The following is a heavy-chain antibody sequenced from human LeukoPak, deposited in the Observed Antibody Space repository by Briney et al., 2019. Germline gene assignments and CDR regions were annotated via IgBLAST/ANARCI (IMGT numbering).Heavy chain of an antibody. D-gene: IGHD3-10*01. V-gene: IGHV4-59*01. CDR1: GGSISSYY. J-gene: IGHJ4*02. Sequence: PSETLSLTCTVSGGSISSYYWSWIRQPPGKGLEWIGYIYYSGSTNYNPSLKRRVTISVDTSKNQFSLKLSSVTAADTAVYYCARGRNYYGSGSYYTDFDYWGQGTLVTVSS. CDR2: IYYSGST. CDR3: ARGRNYYGSGSYYTDFDY.